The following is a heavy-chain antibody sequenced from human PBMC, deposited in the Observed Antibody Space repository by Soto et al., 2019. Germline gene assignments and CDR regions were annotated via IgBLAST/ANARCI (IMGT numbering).Heavy chain of an antibody. CDR3: AKDGVRLGQHDYSDC. V-gene: IGHV3-23*01. D-gene: IGHD3-16*01. J-gene: IGHJ4*02. Sequence: EVHLLESGGALVQPGGSLRLSCAASGFTLSDDAMSWVRQAPGKGLEWVSSISDSRTYYADSVKGRFSISRDSSKNTVYLQMHSLRAEDTAVYYCAKDGVRLGQHDYSDCWGQGTLVTVSS. CDR1: GFTLSDDA. CDR2: ISDSRT.